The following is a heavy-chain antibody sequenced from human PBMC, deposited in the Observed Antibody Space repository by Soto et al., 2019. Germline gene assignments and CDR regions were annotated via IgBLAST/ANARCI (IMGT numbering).Heavy chain of an antibody. CDR1: GGSISSSSYY. CDR2: IYYSGST. V-gene: IGHV4-39*01. J-gene: IGHJ4*02. Sequence: SETLSLTCPVSGGSISSSSYYWGWIRQPPGKGLEWIGSIYYSGSTYYNPSLKSRVTISVDTSKNQFSLKLSSVTAADTAVYYCARHAKTAMVTPWYYFDYWGQGTLVTVSS. D-gene: IGHD5-18*01. CDR3: ARHAKTAMVTPWYYFDY.